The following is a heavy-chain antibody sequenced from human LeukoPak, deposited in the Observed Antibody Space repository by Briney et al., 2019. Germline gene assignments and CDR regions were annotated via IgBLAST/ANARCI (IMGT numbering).Heavy chain of an antibody. Sequence: PSETLSLTCAVSGGSISSSNWWSWVRQPPGKGLEWIGEIYHSGSTNYNPSLKSRVTISVDKSKNQFSLKLSSVTAADTAVYYCARVMPLGFLATEGAFDIWGKGTMVTVSS. CDR3: ARVMPLGFLATEGAFDI. CDR2: IYHSGST. D-gene: IGHD3-3*02. CDR1: GGSISSSNW. J-gene: IGHJ3*02. V-gene: IGHV4-4*02.